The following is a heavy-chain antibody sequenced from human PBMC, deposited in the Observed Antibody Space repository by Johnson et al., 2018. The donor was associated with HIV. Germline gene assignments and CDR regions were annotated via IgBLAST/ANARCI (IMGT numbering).Heavy chain of an antibody. Sequence: QVQLVESGGGVVQPGRSLRLSCAASGFTFSSFGMHWVRQDPGKGLEWMTIISDDGCHKNYADSVKGRFTVSRDNTKNSLYLQMNSLRAEDTALYYCTRDTFAHRATVTESAFDIWGQGTMVTVSS. V-gene: IGHV3-30*03. J-gene: IGHJ3*02. CDR1: GFTFSSFG. CDR3: TRDTFAHRATVTESAFDI. D-gene: IGHD4-11*01. CDR2: ISDDGCHK.